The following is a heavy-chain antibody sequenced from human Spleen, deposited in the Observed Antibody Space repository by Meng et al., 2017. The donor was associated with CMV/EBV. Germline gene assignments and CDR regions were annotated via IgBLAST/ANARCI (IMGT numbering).Heavy chain of an antibody. V-gene: IGHV3-23*01. Sequence: LSCAASGFPFSSYAMSWVRQAPGQGLEWVSAISGSGGSTYYADSVKGRFTISRDNSKNTLYLQMNSLRAEDTAVYYCAKDSLRGPHDYWGQGTLVTVSS. CDR2: ISGSGGST. CDR3: AKDSLRGPHDY. CDR1: GFPFSSYA. J-gene: IGHJ4*02. D-gene: IGHD1-14*01.